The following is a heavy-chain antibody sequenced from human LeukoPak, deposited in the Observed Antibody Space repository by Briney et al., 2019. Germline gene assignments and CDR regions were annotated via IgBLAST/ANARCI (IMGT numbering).Heavy chain of an antibody. D-gene: IGHD2-15*01. CDR2: ISGYNGNT. J-gene: IGHJ4*02. CDR3: ATRYCSGGSCYSDY. V-gene: IGHV1-18*01. CDR1: GYTFTSYG. Sequence: ASVKVSCKASGYTFTSYGISWVRQAPGQGLEWMGWISGYNGNTNYAQKLQGRVTVTTDTSTSTAYMELRSLRSDDTAVYYCATRYCSGGSCYSDYWGQGTLVTVSS.